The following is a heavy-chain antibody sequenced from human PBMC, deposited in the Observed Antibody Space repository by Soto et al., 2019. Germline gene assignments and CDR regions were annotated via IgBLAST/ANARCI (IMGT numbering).Heavy chain of an antibody. CDR1: GFTFSSYG. J-gene: IGHJ4*02. Sequence: QVQLVESGGGVVQPGRSLRLSCAASGFTFSSYGMHWVRQAPGKGLEWVAVIWYDGSNKYYADSVKGRFTISRDNSKNTLYLQMNSLRSEDMAVYYCARDWGSYSSSWPTFDYWGQGTLVTVSS. V-gene: IGHV3-33*01. D-gene: IGHD6-13*01. CDR2: IWYDGSNK. CDR3: ARDWGSYSSSWPTFDY.